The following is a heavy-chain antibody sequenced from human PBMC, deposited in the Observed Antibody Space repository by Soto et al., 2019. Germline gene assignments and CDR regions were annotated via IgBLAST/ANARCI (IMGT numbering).Heavy chain of an antibody. D-gene: IGHD1-26*01. CDR2: IVPMLGTP. V-gene: IGHV1-69*01. CDR3: ARNGTYSSSLSQYSGMDV. CDR1: GGTFDNFI. Sequence: QVQLVQSGAEVKEPGSSVRVSCKASGGTFDNFIMNWVRQTPGRGLEWMGGIVPMLGTPTYAEKFKGRVTISATGSTSTMHMEVTSLRSEDTAIYYCARNGTYSSSLSQYSGMDVWGQGTTVTVSS. J-gene: IGHJ6*02.